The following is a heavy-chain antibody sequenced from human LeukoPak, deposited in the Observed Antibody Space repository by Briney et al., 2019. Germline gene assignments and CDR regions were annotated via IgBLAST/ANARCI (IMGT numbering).Heavy chain of an antibody. J-gene: IGHJ4*02. CDR2: INAYNGNT. CDR1: GYTFTSYN. CDR3: ARRFSSGWYRDEYHFDY. V-gene: IGHV1-18*01. D-gene: IGHD6-19*01. Sequence: ASVKVSCKASGYTFTSYNIAWVRQAPGQGLEWMGWINAYNGNTKYAQKLQGRVTMTTDTSTSTAYMELRSLRSDDTAVYYCARRFSSGWYRDEYHFDYWGQGTLVTVSS.